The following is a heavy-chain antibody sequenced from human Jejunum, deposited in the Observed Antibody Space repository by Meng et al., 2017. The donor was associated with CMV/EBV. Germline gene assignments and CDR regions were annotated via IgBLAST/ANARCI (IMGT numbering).Heavy chain of an antibody. CDR1: FTTRA. D-gene: IGHD5-24*01. V-gene: IGHV3-30-3*01. CDR3: ARGADDHNNYYYGVDV. CDR2: ISYDGSET. J-gene: IGHJ6*02. Sequence: FTTRAMHWIRQAPGKGLQWVSMISYDGSETFYADFVKGRFTISRDNFKSTVYLQMNSLRSEDTSMFYCARGADDHNNYYYGVDVWGPGTTVTVSS.